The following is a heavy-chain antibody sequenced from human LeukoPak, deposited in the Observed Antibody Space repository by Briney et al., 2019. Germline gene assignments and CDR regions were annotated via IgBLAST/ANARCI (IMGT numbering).Heavy chain of an antibody. J-gene: IGHJ2*01. V-gene: IGHV4-59*02. CDR3: ARVYYSSSYDYWYFDL. CDR2: IYYTGT. D-gene: IGHD6-13*01. Sequence: PSETLSLTCTVSGGSVTDYYWSWIRQSPGKGLEWIGYIYYTGTSYNPSLKSRVTISADTSKNQFSLKLISVTAADTAVYYCARVYYSSSYDYWYFDLWGRGTLVTVSS. CDR1: GGSVTDYY.